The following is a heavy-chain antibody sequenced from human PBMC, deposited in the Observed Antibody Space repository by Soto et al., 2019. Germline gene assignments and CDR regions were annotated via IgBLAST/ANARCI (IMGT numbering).Heavy chain of an antibody. CDR3: ASSSPFHY. J-gene: IGHJ4*02. D-gene: IGHD6-6*01. CDR2: IYYSGST. V-gene: IGHV4-30-4*01. CDR1: GGSISSGDYY. Sequence: PSETLSLTCTVSGGSISSGDYYWSWIRQPPGKGLEWIGYIYYSGSTHYNPSLKSRVTISVDTSRNQFSLKLTSVTAADTGVYYCASSSPFHYWGPGILVTVSS.